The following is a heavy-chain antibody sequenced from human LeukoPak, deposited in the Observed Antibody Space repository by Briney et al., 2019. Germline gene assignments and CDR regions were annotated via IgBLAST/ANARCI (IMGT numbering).Heavy chain of an antibody. CDR3: ARDSDYDFWSGYSNWFDP. CDR2: TYYRSKWYN. D-gene: IGHD3-3*01. J-gene: IGHJ5*02. Sequence: SQTLSLTCAISGDSVSSNSAAWNWIRQSPSRGLEWLGRTYYRSKWYNDYAVSVKSRITINPDTSKNQFSLQLNSVTPEDTAVYYCARDSDYDFWSGYSNWFDPWCQGTLVTVSS. CDR1: GDSVSSNSAA. V-gene: IGHV6-1*01.